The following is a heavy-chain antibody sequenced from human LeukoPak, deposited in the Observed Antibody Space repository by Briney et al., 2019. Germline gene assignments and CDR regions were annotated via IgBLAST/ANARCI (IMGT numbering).Heavy chain of an antibody. V-gene: IGHV1-24*01. CDR1: GYTLNELS. CDR3: ATAGRHDFWSGYPAAPVWYFDL. Sequence: ASVKVSCKVSGYTLNELSIHWVRPAPGKGLEWMGGFDPEDGETIYAQKFQGRVTMTEDTSTDTAYMELSSLRSEDTAVYYCATAGRHDFWSGYPAAPVWYFDLWGRGTLVTVSS. D-gene: IGHD3-3*01. CDR2: FDPEDGET. J-gene: IGHJ2*01.